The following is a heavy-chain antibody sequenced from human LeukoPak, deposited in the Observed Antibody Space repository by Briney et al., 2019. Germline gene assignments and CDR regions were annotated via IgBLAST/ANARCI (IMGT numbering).Heavy chain of an antibody. V-gene: IGHV3-23*01. CDR1: GFTFDDYG. D-gene: IGHD3-10*01. J-gene: IGHJ4*02. CDR3: AKDRDYYLVGFFDY. Sequence: GGSLRLSCAASGFTFDDYGMGWVRQAPGKGLEWVSAISGSGVTTYYADSVKGRFTISRDNSKNTLYLQMNSLRAEDTALYYCAKDRDYYLVGFFDYWGQGTLVTVSS. CDR2: ISGSGVTT.